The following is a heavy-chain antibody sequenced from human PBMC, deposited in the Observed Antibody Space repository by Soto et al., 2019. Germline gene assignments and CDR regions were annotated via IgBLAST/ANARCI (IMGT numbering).Heavy chain of an antibody. CDR2: IWYDGSNK. CDR3: ARVGHVDTAMALDY. Sequence: QVQLVESGGGVVQPGRSLRLSCAASGFTFSSYGMHWVHQAPGKGLEWVAVIWYDGSNKYYADSVKGRFTISRDNSKNTLYLQMNSLRAEDTAVYYCARVGHVDTAMALDYWGQGTLVTVSS. D-gene: IGHD5-18*01. CDR1: GFTFSSYG. J-gene: IGHJ4*02. V-gene: IGHV3-33*01.